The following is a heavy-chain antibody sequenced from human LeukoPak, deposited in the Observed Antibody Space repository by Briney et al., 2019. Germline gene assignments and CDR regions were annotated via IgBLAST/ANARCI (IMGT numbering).Heavy chain of an antibody. V-gene: IGHV1-24*01. D-gene: IGHD6-6*01. Sequence: ASVKVSCKVSGYTLTELSMHWVRQAPGKGLEWMGGFDPEDGETIYAQKFQGRVTMTEDTSTDTAYMELSSLRSEDTAVYYCATSSLSFRVRWSSYYFDYWGQGTLVTVSS. CDR1: GYTLTELS. J-gene: IGHJ4*02. CDR2: FDPEDGET. CDR3: ATSSLSFRVRWSSYYFDY.